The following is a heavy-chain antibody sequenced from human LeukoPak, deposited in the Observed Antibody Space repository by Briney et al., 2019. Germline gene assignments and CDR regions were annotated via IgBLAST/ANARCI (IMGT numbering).Heavy chain of an antibody. J-gene: IGHJ4*02. D-gene: IGHD3-22*01. Sequence: GGSLRLSCAASGFTFSSYWMSWVRQAPGKGLEWVANIKQDGSEKYYVDSVKGRFTISRDNAKNSLYLQMNSLRAEDTAVYYCARDRFYDSSGFDYWGQGTLVTVSS. CDR1: GFTFSSYW. CDR2: IKQDGSEK. CDR3: ARDRFYDSSGFDY. V-gene: IGHV3-7*01.